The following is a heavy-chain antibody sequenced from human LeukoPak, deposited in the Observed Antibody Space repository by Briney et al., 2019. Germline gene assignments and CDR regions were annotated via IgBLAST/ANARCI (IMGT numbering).Heavy chain of an antibody. Sequence: SVKVSCTASGGTFSSYAISWVRQAPGQGLEWMGGIIPIFGTANYPQNFQGRFTITADKSTSTAYMELSSLRSEDTAVYYCGRGGPKFQQQLVYFDYWGQGTLVTVSS. CDR2: IIPIFGTA. J-gene: IGHJ4*02. V-gene: IGHV1-69*06. CDR3: GRGGPKFQQQLVYFDY. D-gene: IGHD6-13*01. CDR1: GGTFSSYA.